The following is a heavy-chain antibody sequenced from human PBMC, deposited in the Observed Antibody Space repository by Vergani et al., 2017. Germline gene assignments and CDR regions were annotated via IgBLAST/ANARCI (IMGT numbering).Heavy chain of an antibody. CDR3: ANGCGYSSGWDPYFDY. D-gene: IGHD6-19*01. CDR2: ISGSGGST. J-gene: IGHJ4*02. V-gene: IGHV3-23*01. Sequence: EVQLLESGGGLVQPGGSLRLSCAASGFTFSNYAMSWVRQAPGKGLEWVSAISGSGGSTYYADSVKGRFTISRDNSKNTLYLQMNSLRAEDTAVYYWANGCGYSSGWDPYFDYWGQGTLVTVSS. CDR1: GFTFSNYA.